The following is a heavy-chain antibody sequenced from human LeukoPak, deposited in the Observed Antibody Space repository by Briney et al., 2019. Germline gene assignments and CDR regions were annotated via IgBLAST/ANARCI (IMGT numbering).Heavy chain of an antibody. D-gene: IGHD2-2*01. CDR3: ARVSGCSSTSCYAGSLFDY. CDR1: GFTFSSYG. J-gene: IGHJ4*02. CDR2: IQYDGSNK. V-gene: IGHV3-30*02. Sequence: GGSLRLSCAASGFTFSSYGMHWVRQAPGKGLEWVAFIQYDGSNKYYADSVKGRFTISRDNSKNTLYLQMNSLRAEDTAVYYCARVSGCSSTSCYAGSLFDYWGQGTLVTVSS.